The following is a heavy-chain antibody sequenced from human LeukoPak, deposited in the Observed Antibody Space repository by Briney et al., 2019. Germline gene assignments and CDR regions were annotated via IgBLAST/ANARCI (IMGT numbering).Heavy chain of an antibody. D-gene: IGHD6-13*01. J-gene: IGHJ4*02. V-gene: IGHV3-30*02. CDR3: ASRYSSLFDY. CDR2: IQYDGSNK. CDR1: GFTFSSYS. Sequence: PGGSLRLSCAASGFTFSSYSMNWVRQAPGKGLEWVAFIQYDGSNKYYADSVKGRFTISRDNSKNTLYLQMNSLRDEDTAVYYCASRYSSLFDYWGQGALVTVSS.